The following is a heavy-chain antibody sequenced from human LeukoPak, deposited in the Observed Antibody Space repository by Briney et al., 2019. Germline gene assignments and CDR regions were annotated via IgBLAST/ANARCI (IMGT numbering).Heavy chain of an antibody. D-gene: IGHD3/OR15-3a*01. CDR2: FYSGGTT. CDR3: ARVSFGPASEWFDP. V-gene: IGHV3-53*01. CDR1: GFNVRSKY. Sequence: PGGSLRLSCAASGFNVRSKYMSWVRQAPGKGLECVSVFYSGGTTAYADSVKGRFTVPIDNSNNTLYLQMNSLRAEDTAVYYCARVSFGPASEWFDPWGQGTLVTVSS. J-gene: IGHJ5*02.